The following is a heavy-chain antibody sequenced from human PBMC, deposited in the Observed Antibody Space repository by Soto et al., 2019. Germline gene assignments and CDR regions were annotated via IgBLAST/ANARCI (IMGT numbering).Heavy chain of an antibody. CDR1: GGSISTTGYY. V-gene: IGHV4-39*01. CDR2: IYYSGST. CDR3: ARLGFCSSANCYATNWFDP. J-gene: IGHJ5*02. D-gene: IGHD2-2*01. Sequence: SETLSLTCTVSGGSISTTGYYWGWIRQPPGKGLEWIGNIYYSGSTYYNPSLKSRVTISVDTSKNQFSLKLSSVTAADTAVYYCARLGFCSSANCYATNWFDPWGQGTLVTVSS.